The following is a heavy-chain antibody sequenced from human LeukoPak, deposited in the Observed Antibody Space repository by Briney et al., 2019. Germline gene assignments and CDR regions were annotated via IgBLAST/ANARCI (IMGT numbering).Heavy chain of an antibody. CDR1: GFTFSSYE. CDR3: ARAPAYCGGDCYLYFDY. D-gene: IGHD2-21*02. Sequence: GGSLRLSCAASGFTFSSYEMNWVRQAPGKGLEWVSYISSSGSTIYYADSEKGRFTISRDNAKNSLYLQMNSLRAEDTAVYYCARAPAYCGGDCYLYFDYWGQGTLVTVSS. V-gene: IGHV3-48*03. J-gene: IGHJ4*02. CDR2: ISSSGSTI.